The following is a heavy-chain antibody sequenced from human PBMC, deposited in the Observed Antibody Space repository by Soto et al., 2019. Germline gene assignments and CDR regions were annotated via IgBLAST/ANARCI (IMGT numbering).Heavy chain of an antibody. CDR1: GGSISNYY. CDR3: ARDYSSSWNHFDH. V-gene: IGHV4-59*01. J-gene: IGHJ4*02. Sequence: SETLSLTCTVSGGSISNYYWSWIRQPPGKGLEWIGYIYYSGTTNYNPSLKSRVTISVDTSKNQLSLKLNSVTAADTAVYYCARDYSSSWNHFDHWGQGTVVTVSS. D-gene: IGHD6-13*01. CDR2: IYYSGTT.